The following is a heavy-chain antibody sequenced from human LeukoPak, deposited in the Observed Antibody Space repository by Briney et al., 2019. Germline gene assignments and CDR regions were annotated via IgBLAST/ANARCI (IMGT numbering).Heavy chain of an antibody. D-gene: IGHD3-22*01. J-gene: IGHJ4*02. CDR3: ARAGHYYDSSGYYF. Sequence: ASVKVSCKASGYTFTSYDINWVRQATGQGLEWMGWMNPNSGNTGYAQKFQGRVTITRNTSISTAYMELSRLRSADTAVYYCARAGHYYDSSGYYFWGQGTLVTVSS. CDR1: GYTFTSYD. CDR2: MNPNSGNT. V-gene: IGHV1-8*03.